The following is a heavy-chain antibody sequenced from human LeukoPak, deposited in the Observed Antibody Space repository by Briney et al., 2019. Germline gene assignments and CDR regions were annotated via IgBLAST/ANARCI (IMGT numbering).Heavy chain of an antibody. J-gene: IGHJ1*01. CDR2: INHSGST. CDR1: GGSFSGYY. CDR3: ARDTYYEFWSGYYPP. Sequence: SETLSLTCAVYGGSFSGYYWSWIRQPPGKGLEWIGEINHSGSTNYNPSLKSRVTISVDTSKNQFSLKLSSVTAADTAVYYCARDTYYEFWSGYYPPWGQGTLVTVSS. V-gene: IGHV4-34*01. D-gene: IGHD3-3*01.